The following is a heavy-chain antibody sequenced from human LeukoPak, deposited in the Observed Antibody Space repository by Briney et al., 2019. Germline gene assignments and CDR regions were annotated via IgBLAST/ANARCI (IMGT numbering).Heavy chain of an antibody. D-gene: IGHD2-2*01. V-gene: IGHV4-59*01. J-gene: IGHJ5*02. CDR3: ARSPAAIGNWFDP. CDR1: GGSISSYY. Sequence: SETLSLTCTVSGGSISSYYWSWIRQPPGKGLEWIGYIYYSGSTNYNPSLKSRVTISVDTSKNQFSLKLSSVTAADTAVYYCARSPAAIGNWFDPWGQGTQVTVSS. CDR2: IYYSGST.